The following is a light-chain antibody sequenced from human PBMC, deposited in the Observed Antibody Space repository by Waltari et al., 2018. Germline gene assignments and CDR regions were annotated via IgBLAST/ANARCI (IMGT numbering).Light chain of an antibody. J-gene: IGKJ4*01. V-gene: IGKV3-11*01. CDR3: QQRSNWLT. Sequence: EIVLTQSPATLSLSPGERATLSCRASQSVSSYLAWYQQKPGQAPRLLIYDASTRATGIPARFGGSGSGTDFTLTISSLEPEDFAVYYCQQRSNWLTFGGGTKVEIK. CDR2: DAS. CDR1: QSVSSY.